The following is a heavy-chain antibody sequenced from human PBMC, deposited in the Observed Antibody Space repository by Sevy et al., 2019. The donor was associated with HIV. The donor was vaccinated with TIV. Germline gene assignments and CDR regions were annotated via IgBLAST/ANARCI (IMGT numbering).Heavy chain of an antibody. CDR1: GFSLSDHA. Sequence: GGSLRLSCAASGFSLSDHAVSWVRQTPGKGLEWLAVISYNGRNQYYADSVKGRFTISKDDSKNTLYLQLNSLRAEDTAVYYCAREGVVDTAISYYFDYWGQGTLVTVSS. V-gene: IGHV3-30*04. CDR3: AREGVVDTAISYYFDY. CDR2: ISYNGRNQ. J-gene: IGHJ4*02. D-gene: IGHD5-18*01.